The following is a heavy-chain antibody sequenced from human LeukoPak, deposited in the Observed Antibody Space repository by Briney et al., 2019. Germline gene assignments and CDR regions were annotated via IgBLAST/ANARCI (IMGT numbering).Heavy chain of an antibody. CDR2: INPNTGGT. J-gene: IGHJ4*02. D-gene: IGHD2-15*01. V-gene: IGHV1-2*02. Sequence: ASVKVSCKASGYTFIAYYIHWVRQAPGQGLEWMGCINPNTGGTNYAQKFQGRVTTTRDTSISTAYMELSRLTSDDTAMYYCAKNEGYCSGGGCYRFDYWGQGTLVSVSS. CDR1: GYTFIAYY. CDR3: AKNEGYCSGGGCYRFDY.